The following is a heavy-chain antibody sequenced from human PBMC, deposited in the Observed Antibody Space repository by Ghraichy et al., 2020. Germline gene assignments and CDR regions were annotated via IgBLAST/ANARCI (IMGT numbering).Heavy chain of an antibody. CDR1: GGTFSSYA. CDR3: ARSPRSGYQMGWFDP. D-gene: IGHD3-22*01. V-gene: IGHV1-69*06. CDR2: IIPIFGTA. Sequence: SVKVSCKASGGTFSSYAISWVRQAPGQGLEWMGGIIPIFGTANYAQKFQGRVTITADKSTSTAYMELSSLRSEDTAVYYCARSPRSGYQMGWFDPWGQGTLVTVSS. J-gene: IGHJ5*02.